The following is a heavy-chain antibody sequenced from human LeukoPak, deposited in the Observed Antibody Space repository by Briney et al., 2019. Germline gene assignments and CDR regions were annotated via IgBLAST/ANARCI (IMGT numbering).Heavy chain of an antibody. CDR2: IKQDGSEK. D-gene: IGHD3-22*01. CDR3: ARDKGYYDSSSSNYYGMDV. J-gene: IGHJ6*02. Sequence: GGSLRLPCAASGFTFSSYWMSWVRQAPGKGLEWVANIKQDGSEKYYVDSVKGRFTISRDNAKNSLYLQMNSLRAEDTAVYYCARDKGYYDSSSSNYYGMDVWGQGTTVTVSS. V-gene: IGHV3-7*01. CDR1: GFTFSSYW.